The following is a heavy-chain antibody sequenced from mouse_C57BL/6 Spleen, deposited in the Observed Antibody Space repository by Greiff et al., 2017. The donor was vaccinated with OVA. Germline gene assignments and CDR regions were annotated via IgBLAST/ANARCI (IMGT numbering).Heavy chain of an antibody. D-gene: IGHD4-1*01. CDR2: LRNKANGYTT. CDR3: ARSGLTGFYD. J-gene: IGHJ2*01. CDR1: GFTFTDYY. V-gene: IGHV7-3*01. Sequence: EVKLMESGGGLVQPGGSLSLSCAASGFTFTDYYMSWVRQPPGKALEWLGFLRNKANGYTTEYSASVKGRFTISRDNSQSILYLQMNALRAEDRATYYCARSGLTGFYDWGQGTTLTVSS.